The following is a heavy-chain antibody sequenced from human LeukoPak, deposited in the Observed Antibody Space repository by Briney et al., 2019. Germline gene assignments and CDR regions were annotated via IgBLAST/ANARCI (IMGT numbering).Heavy chain of an antibody. V-gene: IGHV3-23*01. Sequence: HPGGPLRLSSAASGFTFSNYGMSWVRQAPGKGPEWVSGISGSGVITFYADSVKGRFTISRDNSKNTLYIQMSSLRAEDTAVYYCVIGHLVWELGDYFDYGGRGTLVSVSS. CDR2: ISGSGVIT. CDR3: VIGHLVWELGDYFDY. CDR1: GFTFSNYG. J-gene: IGHJ4*02. D-gene: IGHD1-26*01.